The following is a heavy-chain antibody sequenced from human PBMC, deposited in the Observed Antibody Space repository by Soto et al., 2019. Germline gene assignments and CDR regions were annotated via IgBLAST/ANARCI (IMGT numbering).Heavy chain of an antibody. CDR1: GYTFTSYG. CDR2: ISAYNGNT. Sequence: GASVKVSCKASGYTFTSYGISWVRQAPGQGLEWMGWISAYNGNTNYAQKLQGRVTMTTDTSTSTAYMELRSLRSDDTAVYYCARVTPLRFLEWLSSRFDPWGQGTLVTVSS. D-gene: IGHD3-3*01. J-gene: IGHJ5*02. CDR3: ARVTPLRFLEWLSSRFDP. V-gene: IGHV1-18*01.